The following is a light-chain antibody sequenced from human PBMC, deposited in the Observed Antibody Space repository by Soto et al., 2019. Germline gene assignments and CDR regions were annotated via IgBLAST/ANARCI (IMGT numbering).Light chain of an antibody. CDR1: SSDVGGSDY. V-gene: IGLV2-14*01. CDR2: EVS. Sequence: QSALNQPASVSGSPGQSITISCTGTSSDVGGSDYVSWYQHHPHRAPKLLIYEVSYRPSGVSDRFSGSKSGNTASLTISGLQADDEADYYCSSFADSSVRDYVFGGGTKLTVL. J-gene: IGLJ1*01. CDR3: SSFADSSVRDYV.